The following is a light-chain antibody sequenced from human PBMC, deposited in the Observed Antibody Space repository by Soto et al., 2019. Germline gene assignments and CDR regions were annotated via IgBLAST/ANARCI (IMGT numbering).Light chain of an antibody. CDR1: SSDVGATDY. Sequence: QSALTQPPSASGSPGQSVTISCTGTSSDVGATDYVSWYQQHPGKAPKLMIYEVSKRPAGVPDRFSGSKSGSTPSLTVSGLYVEDESDYYRFSHAGDSNVFGTGTEPAV. J-gene: IGLJ1*01. CDR2: EVS. CDR3: FSHAGDSNV. V-gene: IGLV2-8*01.